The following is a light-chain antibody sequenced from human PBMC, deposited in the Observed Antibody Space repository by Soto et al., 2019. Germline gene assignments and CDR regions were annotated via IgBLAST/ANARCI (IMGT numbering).Light chain of an antibody. J-gene: IGKJ4*01. Sequence: QMTQSPSSLFASVGDRVTITCRASQSISSHLNWYQQKVEQTPRLLIYAASTLQSEVPPRFSGSGSGTEFARTISGLQREDFATYYCQQSQSAPLTFGGGTKIQI. CDR2: AAS. V-gene: IGKV1-39*01. CDR3: QQSQSAPLT. CDR1: QSISSH.